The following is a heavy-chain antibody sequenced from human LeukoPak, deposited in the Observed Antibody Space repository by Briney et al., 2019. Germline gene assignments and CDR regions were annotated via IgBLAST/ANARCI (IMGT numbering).Heavy chain of an antibody. D-gene: IGHD2-15*01. CDR2: ISGDGGST. V-gene: IGHV3-43*02. J-gene: IGHJ4*02. Sequence: GGSLRLSCAASGFTLDDYAMHWVRQAPGKGLEWVSLISGDGGSTYYADSVKGRFTISRDNSKNSLYLQMNSLRTEDTALYYCAKVQLGYCSGGSCYPGYYFDYWGQGTLVTVSS. CDR1: GFTLDDYA. CDR3: AKVQLGYCSGGSCYPGYYFDY.